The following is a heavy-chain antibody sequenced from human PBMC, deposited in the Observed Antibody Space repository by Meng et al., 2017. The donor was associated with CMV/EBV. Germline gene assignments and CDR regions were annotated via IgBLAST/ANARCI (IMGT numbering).Heavy chain of an antibody. J-gene: IGHJ5*02. CDR2: IYWNDDK. CDR3: AHSAGRFGEKEFDP. V-gene: IGHV2-5*01. D-gene: IGHD3-10*01. Sequence: FSGFSLCTRGVVVCWLRQPPGTALAWLALIYWNDDKRYSPSLTSRLTITKDTSKNQVVLTLTNMDPVDTATYYCAHSAGRFGEKEFDPWGQGTLVTVSS. CDR1: GFSLCTRGVV.